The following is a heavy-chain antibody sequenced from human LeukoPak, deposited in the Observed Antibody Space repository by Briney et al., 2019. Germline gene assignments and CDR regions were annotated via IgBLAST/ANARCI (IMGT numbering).Heavy chain of an antibody. CDR3: ARDYGTEMAALTAFDI. CDR2: IHRSGST. Sequence: PSETLSLTCTVSGYSISSGYFWGWMRQPPGRGLEWIGSIHRSGSTYYNPSLKSRVTISIDTSKNHFSLKLSSVTAADTAVYYCARDYGTEMAALTAFDIWGQGTMVTVSS. V-gene: IGHV4-38-2*02. J-gene: IGHJ3*02. CDR1: GYSISSGYF. D-gene: IGHD5-24*01.